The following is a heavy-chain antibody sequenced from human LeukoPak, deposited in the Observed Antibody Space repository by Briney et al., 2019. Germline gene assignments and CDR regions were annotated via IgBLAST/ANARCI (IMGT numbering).Heavy chain of an antibody. CDR3: ARNWGEFDP. CDR2: INPNSGNT. V-gene: IGHV1-8*02. Sequence: ASVKVSCKASGYSFTAYYMHWVRQAPGQGLEWMGWINPNSGNTGYAQKFQGRVTMTRNISISTAYMELSSLRSEDTAVYYCARNWGEFDPWGQGTLVTVSS. CDR1: GYSFTAYY. J-gene: IGHJ5*02. D-gene: IGHD3-16*01.